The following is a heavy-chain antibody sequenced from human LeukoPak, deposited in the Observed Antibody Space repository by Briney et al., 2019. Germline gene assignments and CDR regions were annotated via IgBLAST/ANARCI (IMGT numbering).Heavy chain of an antibody. CDR2: ISSSSSYI. CDR1: GFTFSSYS. J-gene: IGHJ6*04. CDR3: AGDPGDWPSYYYYGMDV. V-gene: IGHV3-21*01. D-gene: IGHD2-21*02. Sequence: GGSLRLSCAASGFTFSSYSMNWVRQAPGKGLEWVSSISSSSSYIYYADSVKGRFTISRDNAKNSLYLQMNSLRAEDTAVYYCAGDPGDWPSYYYYGMDVWGKGTTVTVSS.